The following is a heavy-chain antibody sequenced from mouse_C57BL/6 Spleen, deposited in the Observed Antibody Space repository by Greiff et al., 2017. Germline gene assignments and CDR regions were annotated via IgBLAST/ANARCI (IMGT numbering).Heavy chain of an antibody. CDR1: GYSFTGYY. CDR2: INPSTGGT. CDR3: ARWGIRRPFFDY. J-gene: IGHJ2*01. V-gene: IGHV1-42*01. Sequence: EVQLQQSGPELVKPGASVKISCKASGYSFTGYYMNWVKQSPGKSLEWIGEINPSTGGTTYNQKFKAKATLTVDKSSSTAYMQLKSLTSEDSAVYYCARWGIRRPFFDYWGQGTTLTVSS. D-gene: IGHD2-12*01.